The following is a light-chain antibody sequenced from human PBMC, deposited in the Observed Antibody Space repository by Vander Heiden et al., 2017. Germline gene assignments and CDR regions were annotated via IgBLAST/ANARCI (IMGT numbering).Light chain of an antibody. CDR2: EGS. CDR1: SSEVGGYNY. Sequence: SALTQPASVSVSLGQAITISCTRTSSEVGGYNYVSWYQQPPCKAPKLMFYEGSNRPAGVSNRFSDSKSGNTASLTISGRQAEDEADYYCSSYTSSSTYVFGTGTKVTVL. CDR3: SSYTSSSTYV. J-gene: IGLJ1*01. V-gene: IGLV2-14*01.